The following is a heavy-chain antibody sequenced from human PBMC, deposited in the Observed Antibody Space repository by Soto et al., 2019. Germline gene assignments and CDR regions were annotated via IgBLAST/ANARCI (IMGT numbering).Heavy chain of an antibody. V-gene: IGHV3-30*03. Sequence: QVQLVESGGGVVQPGRSLRLSCAASGFTFSSYGMHWVRQAPGKGLEWVAVISYDGSNKYYADSVKGRFTISRDNSKNTLYLQMNSLRDEDTAVYYCARQITSFGVTKGFYYYGMDVWGQGTTVTVSS. CDR1: GFTFSSYG. D-gene: IGHD3-3*01. J-gene: IGHJ6*02. CDR2: ISYDGSNK. CDR3: ARQITSFGVTKGFYYYGMDV.